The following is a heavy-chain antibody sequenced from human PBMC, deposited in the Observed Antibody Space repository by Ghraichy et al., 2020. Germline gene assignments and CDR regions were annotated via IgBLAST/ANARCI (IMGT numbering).Heavy chain of an antibody. CDR2: INSDVRTT. Sequence: GGSLRLSCAASGFTFSTYWMHWVRQAPGKGLVWISRINSDVRTTNYADSVKGRFTISRDSAKSTLYLQMNSLRAEDTAVYYCVRGYYYGMDVWGQGTTVTVSS. CDR3: VRGYYYGMDV. V-gene: IGHV3-74*01. J-gene: IGHJ6*02. CDR1: GFTFSTYW.